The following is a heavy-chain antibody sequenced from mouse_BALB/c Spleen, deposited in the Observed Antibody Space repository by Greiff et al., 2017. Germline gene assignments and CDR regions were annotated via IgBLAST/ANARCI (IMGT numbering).Heavy chain of an antibody. CDR3: ARHGGSGYVDYAMDY. CDR1: GFTFSSYT. D-gene: IGHD3-1*01. CDR2: ISNGGGST. V-gene: IGHV5-12-2*01. J-gene: IGHJ4*01. Sequence: EVQWVESGGGLVQPGGSLKLSCAASGFTFSSYTMSWVRQTPEKRLEWVAYISNGGGSTYYPDTVKGRFTISRDNAKNTLYLQMSSLKSEDTAMYYCARHGGSGYVDYAMDYWGEGTSVTVSS.